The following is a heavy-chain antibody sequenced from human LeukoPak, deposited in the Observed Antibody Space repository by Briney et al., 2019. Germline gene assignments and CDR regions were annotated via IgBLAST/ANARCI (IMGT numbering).Heavy chain of an antibody. CDR1: GFTFDDYA. CDR2: ISGDGGST. J-gene: IGHJ4*02. Sequence: GGSLRLACAASGFTFDDYAMHWVRQAPGKGLEWVYLISGDGGSTYYGDSVTGRFTISRDNSKISRYLQMNSLRTEDTALYYCAKASSGWSEEVDYWGQGTLVTVSS. V-gene: IGHV3-43*02. D-gene: IGHD6-13*01. CDR3: AKASSGWSEEVDY.